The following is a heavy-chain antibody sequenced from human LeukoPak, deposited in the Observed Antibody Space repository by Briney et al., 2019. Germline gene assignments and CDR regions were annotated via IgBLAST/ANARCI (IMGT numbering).Heavy chain of an antibody. V-gene: IGHV4-30-2*03. Sequence: SETLSLTCAVSGGPISSGGYSWSWIRQPPGKGLEWIGYIYHSGSTYYNPSLKSRVTISVDTSKNQFSLKLSSVTAADTAVYYCARHERGNLITFRQHQTSTIDYWGRGTLVTVSS. CDR1: GGPISSGGYS. D-gene: IGHD2-2*01. J-gene: IGHJ4*02. CDR3: ARHERGNLITFRQHQTSTIDY. CDR2: IYHSGST.